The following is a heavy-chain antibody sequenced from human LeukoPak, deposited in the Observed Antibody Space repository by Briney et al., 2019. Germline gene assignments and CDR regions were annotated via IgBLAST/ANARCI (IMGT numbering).Heavy chain of an antibody. CDR3: ARDLTSFDSSGHRRPDAFDI. J-gene: IGHJ3*02. CDR1: GGTFSSYA. CDR2: IIPIFGTA. D-gene: IGHD3-22*01. Sequence: GASVKVSCKASGGTFSSYAISWVRQAPGQGLEWMGGIIPIFGTANYAQKFQGRVTITADKSTSTAYMELSSLRSEDTAVYYCARDLTSFDSSGHRRPDAFDIWGQGTMVTVSS. V-gene: IGHV1-69*06.